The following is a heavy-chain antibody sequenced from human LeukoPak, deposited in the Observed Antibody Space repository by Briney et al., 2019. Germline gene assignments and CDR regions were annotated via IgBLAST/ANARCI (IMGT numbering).Heavy chain of an antibody. CDR2: ISYDGSNK. J-gene: IGHJ4*02. Sequence: PGRSLRLSCAASGFTFSSYAMHWVRQAPGKGLEWVAVISYDGSNKYYADSVKGRFTISRDNAKNSLYLQMNSLRAEDTALYYCAKDGRYFDWSQGPYFDYWGQGTLVTVSS. D-gene: IGHD3-9*01. V-gene: IGHV3-30-3*01. CDR3: AKDGRYFDWSQGPYFDY. CDR1: GFTFSSYA.